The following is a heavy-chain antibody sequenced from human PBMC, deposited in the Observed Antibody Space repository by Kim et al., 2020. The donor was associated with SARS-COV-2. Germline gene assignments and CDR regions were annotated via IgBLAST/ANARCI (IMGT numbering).Heavy chain of an antibody. J-gene: IGHJ4*02. CDR1: GFTFSSYG. CDR2: ISYDGSNK. CDR3: AKVGGVTKTAGSYFDS. Sequence: GGSLRLSCAASGFTFSSYGMHWVRQAPGKGLERVAIISYDGSNKYYADSVKGRFTISRDNSKNTLFLQMNNLRAEDTAVYYCAKVGGVTKTAGSYFDSWGQGTLVTVSS. V-gene: IGHV3-30*18. D-gene: IGHD3-16*01.